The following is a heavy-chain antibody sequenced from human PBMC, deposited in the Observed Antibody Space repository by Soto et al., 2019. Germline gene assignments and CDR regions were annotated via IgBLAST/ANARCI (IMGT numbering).Heavy chain of an antibody. CDR3: ARDISVAARDYYYYGMDV. J-gene: IGHJ6*02. CDR2: IIPIFGTA. D-gene: IGHD6-6*01. Sequence: ASVKVSCKASGGTFSSYAISWVRQAPGQGLEWMGGIIPIFGTANYAQKFQGRVTITADESTSTAYMELSSLRSEDTAVYYCARDISVAARDYYYYGMDVWGQGTTVTVSS. V-gene: IGHV1-69*13. CDR1: GGTFSSYA.